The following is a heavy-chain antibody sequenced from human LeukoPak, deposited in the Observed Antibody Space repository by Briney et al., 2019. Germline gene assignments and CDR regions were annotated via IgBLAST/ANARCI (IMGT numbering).Heavy chain of an antibody. CDR1: GDSVSSNTAS. CDR3: AGDFDY. Sequence: SQTLSLTCAISGDSVSSNTASWNWIRQSPSRGLEWLGRTYYRSEWYYDYAESVKSRIIINPDTSKNQFSLQLNSMTPEDTGVYYCAGDFDYWGQGTLVTVSS. V-gene: IGHV6-1*01. CDR2: TYYRSEWYY. J-gene: IGHJ4*02.